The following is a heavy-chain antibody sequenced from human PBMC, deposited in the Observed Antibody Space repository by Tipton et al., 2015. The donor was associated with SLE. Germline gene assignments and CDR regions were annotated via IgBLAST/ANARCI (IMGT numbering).Heavy chain of an antibody. Sequence: TLSLTCTVSGGSISSYYWSWIRQPPGKGLEWIGYIYYSGSTNYNPSLKSRVTISVDTSKNQFSLKLSSVTAADTAVYYCARGRSYDSSGYYFYSYYYMDVWGKGTPVTVSS. J-gene: IGHJ6*03. V-gene: IGHV4-59*01. CDR3: ARGRSYDSSGYYFYSYYYMDV. CDR1: GGSISSYY. D-gene: IGHD3-22*01. CDR2: IYYSGST.